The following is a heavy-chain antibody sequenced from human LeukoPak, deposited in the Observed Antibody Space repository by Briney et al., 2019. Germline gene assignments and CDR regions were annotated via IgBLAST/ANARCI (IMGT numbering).Heavy chain of an antibody. CDR2: IYPGDSDT. V-gene: IGHV5-51*03. CDR1: GYSFTSYW. D-gene: IGHD2-15*01. Sequence: GESLKISCKGSGYSFTSYWIGWVRQIPGKSLEWMGIIYPGDSDTRYSPSFQGQVTISADKSISTAYLQWSSLKASDTAMYYCAGGYCSGGSCYWFDPWGQGTLVTVSP. CDR3: AGGYCSGGSCYWFDP. J-gene: IGHJ5*02.